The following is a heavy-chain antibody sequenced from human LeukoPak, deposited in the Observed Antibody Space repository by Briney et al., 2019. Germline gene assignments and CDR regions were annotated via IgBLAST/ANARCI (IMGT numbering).Heavy chain of an antibody. Sequence: GGSLRLSCAASGFTFSNYGMNWVRQAPGKGLEWVSAISGSGGSTYYADSVKGRFTISRDNSKNTLHLQMNSLRAEDTAVYYCAKVQTLLRYFDWLPYFDYRGQGTLVTVSS. D-gene: IGHD3-9*01. V-gene: IGHV3-23*01. CDR1: GFTFSNYG. CDR3: AKVQTLLRYFDWLPYFDY. J-gene: IGHJ4*02. CDR2: ISGSGGST.